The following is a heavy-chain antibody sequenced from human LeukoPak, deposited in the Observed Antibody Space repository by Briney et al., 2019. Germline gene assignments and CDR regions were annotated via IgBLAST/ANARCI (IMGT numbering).Heavy chain of an antibody. CDR1: GFTFSNAW. CDR2: IKSKTDGGTT. V-gene: IGHV3-15*01. CDR3: TTGRGIQLWTRNPFDP. D-gene: IGHD5-18*01. J-gene: IGHJ5*02. Sequence: GGSLRLSCAASGFTFSNAWMSWVRQAPGKGLEWIGRIKSKTDGGTTDYAAPVKGRFTISRDDSKNTLYLQMNSLKTEDTAVYYCTTGRGIQLWTRNPFDPWGRGTLVTVSS.